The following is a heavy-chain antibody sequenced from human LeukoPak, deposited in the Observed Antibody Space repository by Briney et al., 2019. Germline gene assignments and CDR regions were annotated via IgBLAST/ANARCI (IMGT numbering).Heavy chain of an antibody. CDR1: GASLTDYY. D-gene: IGHD6-6*01. CDR2: IDHIGVT. CDR3: ATASQLGSYNWFDP. V-gene: IGHV4-34*01. Sequence: SETLSLTCAVYGASLTDYYRSWIRQPPGKGLEWIGEIDHIGVTKYNPSLKGRVTISRDTSKNQFSLDLTSVTAADTAVYYCATASQLGSYNWFDPWGKGSLVTVSS. J-gene: IGHJ5*02.